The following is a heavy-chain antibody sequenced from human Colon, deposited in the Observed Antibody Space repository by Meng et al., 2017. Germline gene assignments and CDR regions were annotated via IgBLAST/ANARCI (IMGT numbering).Heavy chain of an antibody. CDR2: ISWNSDSV. CDR1: GFTFDDYA. J-gene: IGHJ4*02. D-gene: IGHD6-19*01. V-gene: IGHV3-9*01. Sequence: SLKISCAASGFTFDDYAMHWVRQAPGKGLEWVAEISWNSDSVNYADSVKGRFTISRDNAKNSLYLQLNSLTTEDTALYYCAKDTLAVAGPFDYWGQGTLVTVSS. CDR3: AKDTLAVAGPFDY.